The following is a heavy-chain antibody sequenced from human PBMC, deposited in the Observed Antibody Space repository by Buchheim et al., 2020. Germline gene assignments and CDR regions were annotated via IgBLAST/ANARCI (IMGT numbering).Heavy chain of an antibody. CDR3: ARLFSGYDYPEGLIDY. J-gene: IGHJ4*02. Sequence: QLQLQESGPGLVKPSGTLSLTCTVSGGSISSSSYYWGWVRQPPGKGLEWIGHIYYSGSTYYNPSLKSRVTISVAASTNQFSLKLSSVTAADTAVYYCARLFSGYDYPEGLIDYWGQGTL. D-gene: IGHD5-12*01. V-gene: IGHV4-39*01. CDR1: GGSISSSSYY. CDR2: IYYSGST.